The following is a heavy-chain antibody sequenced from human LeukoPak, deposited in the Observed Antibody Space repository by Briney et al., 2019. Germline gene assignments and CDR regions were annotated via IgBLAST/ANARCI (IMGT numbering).Heavy chain of an antibody. Sequence: GGSLRLSCAASGFTFSSYSMNWVRQAPGKGLEWVSSISSSSSYIYYADSEKGRFTISRDNAKNSLYLQMNSLRAEDTAVYYCARVSSGRYYYDSSGYPYYYYFMDVWGKGTTVTISS. J-gene: IGHJ6*03. V-gene: IGHV3-21*01. D-gene: IGHD3-22*01. CDR3: ARVSSGRYYYDSSGYPYYYYFMDV. CDR1: GFTFSSYS. CDR2: ISSSSSYI.